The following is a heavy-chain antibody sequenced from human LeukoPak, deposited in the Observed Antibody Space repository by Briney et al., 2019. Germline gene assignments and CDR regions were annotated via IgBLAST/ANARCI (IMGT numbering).Heavy chain of an antibody. J-gene: IGHJ3*02. V-gene: IGHV3-53*01. Sequence: GSLRLSCAASGFTVSSIHMSWVRQAPGEGLEWVSVIYSGGNTYYADSVKGRFTISRDNSKNTLYLQMNNLRAEDTAVYYCARDLGRDSFDIWGQGTKVTVS. CDR2: IYSGGNT. CDR1: GFTVSSIH. D-gene: IGHD2-15*01. CDR3: ARDLGRDSFDI.